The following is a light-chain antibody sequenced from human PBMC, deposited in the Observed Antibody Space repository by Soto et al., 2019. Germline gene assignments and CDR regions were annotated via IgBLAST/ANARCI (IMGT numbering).Light chain of an antibody. Sequence: SYELTQPPSVSVSPGQTASITCSADKLGDKYVCWYQQRPGQSPVLAIYQDNKRPSGIPERFSASNSGNTATLTISGTQAMDEADYYCQAWDNSNVIFGGGTKLTVL. J-gene: IGLJ2*01. CDR2: QDN. CDR3: QAWDNSNVI. CDR1: KLGDKY. V-gene: IGLV3-1*01.